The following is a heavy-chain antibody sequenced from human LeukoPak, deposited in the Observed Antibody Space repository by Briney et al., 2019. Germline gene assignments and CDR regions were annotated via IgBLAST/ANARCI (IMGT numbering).Heavy chain of an antibody. CDR1: GGSISSSSYS. V-gene: IGHV4-39*01. Sequence: SETLSLTCTVSGGSISSSSYSWGWIRQPPGKGLEWIGSIYYSGSTYYNPSLKSRVTISVDTSKNQFSLKLSSVTAADTAVYYCARHSSVYSTPFDYWGQGTLVTVSS. CDR3: ARHSSVYSTPFDY. J-gene: IGHJ4*02. D-gene: IGHD6-13*01. CDR2: IYYSGST.